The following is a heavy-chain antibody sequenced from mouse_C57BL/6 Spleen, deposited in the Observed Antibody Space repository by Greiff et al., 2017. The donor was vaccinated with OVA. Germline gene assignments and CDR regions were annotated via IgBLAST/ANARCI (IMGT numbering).Heavy chain of an antibody. CDR1: GYTFTDYE. Sequence: VQLVESGAELVRPGASVTLSCKASGYTFTDYEMHWVKQTPVHGLEWIGAIDPETGGTAYNQKFKGKAILTADKSSSTAYMELRSLTSEDSAVYYCTRRLAWFAYWGQGTLVTVSA. V-gene: IGHV1-15*01. CDR2: IDPETGGT. J-gene: IGHJ3*01. CDR3: TRRLAWFAY.